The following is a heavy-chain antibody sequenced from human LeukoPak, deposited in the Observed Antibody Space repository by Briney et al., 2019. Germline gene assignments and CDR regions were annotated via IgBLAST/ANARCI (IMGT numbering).Heavy chain of an antibody. V-gene: IGHV3-64*04. J-gene: IGHJ1*01. D-gene: IGHD6-6*01. Sequence: GGSLRLSCSASGFTFSTYAMXWVRQAPGXGLEYVSAISSYGGSTYYADSVKGRFTISRDNAKNSLYLQMNSLRAEDTAVYYCARGGSTSSSSHFHHWGQGTLVTVSS. CDR1: GFTFSTYA. CDR2: ISSYGGST. CDR3: ARGGSTSSSSHFHH.